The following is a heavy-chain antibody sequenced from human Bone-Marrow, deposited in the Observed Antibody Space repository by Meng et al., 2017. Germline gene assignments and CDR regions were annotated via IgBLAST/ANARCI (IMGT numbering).Heavy chain of an antibody. V-gene: IGHV3-15*01. CDR2: MKSNVDGGTV. J-gene: IGHJ4*01. CDR1: GITFSNAW. Sequence: EGRLVESGGGFVKPGGSLRPSCAASGITFSNAWMTWVRQAPGKGLEWIGRMKSNVDGGTVDYAAAVKGRFFISRDDSENTFYLQMNSLKTEDTAVYYCSGHVDYWGHGTLVTVSS. CDR3: SGHVDY.